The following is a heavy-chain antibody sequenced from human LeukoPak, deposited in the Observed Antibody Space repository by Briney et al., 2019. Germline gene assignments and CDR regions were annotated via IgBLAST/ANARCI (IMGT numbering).Heavy chain of an antibody. CDR1: GYTFTGYY. J-gene: IGHJ4*02. V-gene: IGHV1-18*04. CDR3: ARGITMTVVVSPTDGGAFDD. Sequence: GASVKVSCKASGYTFTGYYMHWVRQAPGQGLEWMGWISAYNGNTNYAQNLQGRVTMTTDTSTSTAYMELRSLRSDDTAVYYCARGITMTVVVSPTDGGAFDDWGQGTLVTVSS. CDR2: ISAYNGNT. D-gene: IGHD3-22*01.